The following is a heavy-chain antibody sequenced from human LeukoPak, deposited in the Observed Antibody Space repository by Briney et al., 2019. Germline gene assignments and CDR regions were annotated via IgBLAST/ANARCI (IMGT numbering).Heavy chain of an antibody. CDR3: ARVSFDN. Sequence: GGSLRLSCAASGFTFNTYSMNWVRQAPGKGLEWISYISATSSAIHYADSVKGRFTISRDNAQNSLYLQMNSLRDEDTAVYYCARVSFDNWGQGSLVTVSS. V-gene: IGHV3-48*02. J-gene: IGHJ4*02. CDR2: ISATSSAI. CDR1: GFTFNTYS.